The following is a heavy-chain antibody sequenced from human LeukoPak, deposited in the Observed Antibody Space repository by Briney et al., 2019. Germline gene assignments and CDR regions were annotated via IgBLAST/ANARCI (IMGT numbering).Heavy chain of an antibody. Sequence: PGGSLRLSCAASGFTFNTYSMNWVRQAPGKGLEWVSVISGSGGSTYYTDSVKGRFTISRDNSKNTLYLQMNSLRAEDTAVYYCAKDFAVAGTGGPFDYWGQGTLVTVSS. CDR1: GFTFNTYS. D-gene: IGHD6-19*01. CDR2: ISGSGGST. V-gene: IGHV3-23*01. J-gene: IGHJ4*02. CDR3: AKDFAVAGTGGPFDY.